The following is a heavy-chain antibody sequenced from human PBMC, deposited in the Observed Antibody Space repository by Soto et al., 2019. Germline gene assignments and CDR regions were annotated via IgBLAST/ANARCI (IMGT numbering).Heavy chain of an antibody. Sequence: SETLSLTCTVSGGSISSSSYYWGWIRQPPGKGLEWIGSIYYSGSTYYNPSLKSRVTISVDTSKNQFSLKLSSVTAADTAVYYCVSSGDYDFWSGYYYWGQGTLVTVSS. J-gene: IGHJ4*02. CDR3: VSSGDYDFWSGYYY. D-gene: IGHD3-3*01. CDR1: GGSISSSSYY. CDR2: IYYSGST. V-gene: IGHV4-39*01.